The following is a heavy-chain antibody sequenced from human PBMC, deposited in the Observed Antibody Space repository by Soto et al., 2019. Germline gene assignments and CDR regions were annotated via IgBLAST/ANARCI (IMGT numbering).Heavy chain of an antibody. V-gene: IGHV1-46*01. CDR2: INPSGGST. Sequence: ASVKLSCNASGYTFTSYYMHLVRQAPGQGLEWMGIINPSGGSTSYAQKFQGRVTMTRDTSTSTVYMELSSLRSEDTAVYYCARGTAAGRLLGYWGQGTLVTVSS. D-gene: IGHD6-13*01. J-gene: IGHJ4*02. CDR3: ARGTAAGRLLGY. CDR1: GYTFTSYY.